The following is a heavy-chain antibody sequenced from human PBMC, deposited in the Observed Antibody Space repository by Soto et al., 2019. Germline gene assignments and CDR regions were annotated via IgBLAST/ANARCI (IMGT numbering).Heavy chain of an antibody. V-gene: IGHV1-2*02. CDR3: ARPPGYISDWYYFDL. Sequence: QVQLVQSGAEVKKPGASVKVSCEASGYNFIDFHIHWVRQAPGQGFEWMGRISPKSGGTNYAQKFEGRVTMNWDTSLNTAYMELSSLKSDDTAVYYCARPPGYISDWYYFDLWGQGTRVTVSS. J-gene: IGHJ4*02. CDR1: GYNFIDFH. CDR2: ISPKSGGT. D-gene: IGHD3-9*01.